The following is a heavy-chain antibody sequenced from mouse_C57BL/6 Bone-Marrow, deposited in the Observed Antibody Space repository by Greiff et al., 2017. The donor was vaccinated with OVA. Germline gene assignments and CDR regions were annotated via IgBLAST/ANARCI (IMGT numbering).Heavy chain of an antibody. V-gene: IGHV5-12*01. J-gene: IGHJ4*01. Sequence: EVKLMESGGGLVQPGGSLKLSCAASGFTFSDYYMYWVRQTPEKRLEWVAYISNGGGSTYYPDTVKGRFTISRDNAKNTLYLQMSRLKSEDTAMYYCARRGAQANYYAMDYWGQGTSVTVSS. CDR1: GFTFSDYY. CDR3: ARRGAQANYYAMDY. D-gene: IGHD3-2*02. CDR2: ISNGGGST.